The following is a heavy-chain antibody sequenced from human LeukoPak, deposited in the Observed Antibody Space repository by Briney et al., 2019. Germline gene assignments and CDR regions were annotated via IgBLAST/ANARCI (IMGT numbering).Heavy chain of an antibody. CDR2: IYYSGST. CDR1: GGSISSYY. CDR3: ARDLGLSACYDSSGYEV. Sequence: SETLSLTCTVSGGSISSYYWSWIRQPPGKGLEWIGYIYYSGSTNYNPSLKSRVTISVDTSKNQFSLKLSSVTAADTAVYYCARDLGLSACYDSSGYEVWGQGTLVTVSS. J-gene: IGHJ4*02. V-gene: IGHV4-59*12. D-gene: IGHD3-22*01.